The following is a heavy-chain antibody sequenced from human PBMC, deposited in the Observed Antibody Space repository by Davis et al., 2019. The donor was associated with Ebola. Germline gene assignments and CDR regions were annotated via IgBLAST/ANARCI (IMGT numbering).Heavy chain of an antibody. Sequence: ASVKVSCKASGYTFTDYYMHWVRQAPGQGPEWMGWINPNSGGTNYAQKFHDRVIMTRDTSITTAYMELRSLRSDDTAVYYCARRNGDFLSDYFQHWGQGTLVTVSS. CDR1: GYTFTDYY. CDR3: ARRNGDFLSDYFQH. J-gene: IGHJ1*01. V-gene: IGHV1-2*02. CDR2: INPNSGGT. D-gene: IGHD4-17*01.